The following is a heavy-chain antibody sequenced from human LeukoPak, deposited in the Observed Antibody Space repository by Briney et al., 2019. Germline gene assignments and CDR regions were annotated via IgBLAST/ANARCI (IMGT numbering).Heavy chain of an antibody. CDR2: IYYSGST. D-gene: IGHD2-8*01. V-gene: IGHV4-39*01. CDR1: GVSISSSRYY. J-gene: IGHJ4*02. CDR3: ARQILMVYAITFDY. Sequence: PSETLSLTCTVSGVSISSSRYYWGWIRRPPGKGLEWIGSIYYSGSTYYNPSLNSRVTISVDTSKNQFSLKLSSVTAADTAVYYCARQILMVYAITFDYWGQGTLVTVSS.